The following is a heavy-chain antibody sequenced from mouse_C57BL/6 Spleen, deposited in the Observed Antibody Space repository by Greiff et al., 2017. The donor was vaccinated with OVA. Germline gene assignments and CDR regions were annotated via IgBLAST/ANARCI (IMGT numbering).Heavy chain of an antibody. Sequence: EVKVVESGAELVKPGASVKLSCTASGFNIKDYYMHWVKQRTEQGLEWIGRIDPEDGETKYAPKYQDKATRTADPTSNTAYLQLSSLTSEDAAVYYCARGGYDFWCADWGQGTLVTGSA. D-gene: IGHD2-2*01. CDR3: ARGGYDFWCAD. CDR2: IDPEDGET. J-gene: IGHJ3*01. V-gene: IGHV14-2*01. CDR1: GFNIKDYY.